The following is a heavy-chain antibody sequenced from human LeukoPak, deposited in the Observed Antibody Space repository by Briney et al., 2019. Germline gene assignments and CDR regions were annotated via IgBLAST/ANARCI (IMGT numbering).Heavy chain of an antibody. CDR2: ISSVSSYI. CDR1: GFTFSRYY. V-gene: IGHV3-21*01. D-gene: IGHD5-18*01. Sequence: GGSLRLSCAASGFTFSRYYMNWVRRAPGEGLEWVSSISSVSSYIYYADSLKGRFTISRDNAKNSLYLQMNSLRAEDTAVYYCARALEDTYGFWFDPWGQGTLVTVSS. J-gene: IGHJ5*02. CDR3: ARALEDTYGFWFDP.